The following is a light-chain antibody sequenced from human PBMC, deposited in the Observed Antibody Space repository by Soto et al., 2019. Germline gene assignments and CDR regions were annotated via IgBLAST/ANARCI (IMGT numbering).Light chain of an antibody. CDR1: QTMGSW. V-gene: IGKV1-5*01. CDR3: QQYNTYSA. CDR2: DAS. Sequence: DIQMTQSPFTLSAYVGDRVIINFWASQTMGSWLAWYQQKPGQAPELLIYDASSVKSGVPSRFSGSGSGTEFTLTISSLQPDEFATYYCQQYNTYSAFGQGTKVDNK. J-gene: IGKJ1*01.